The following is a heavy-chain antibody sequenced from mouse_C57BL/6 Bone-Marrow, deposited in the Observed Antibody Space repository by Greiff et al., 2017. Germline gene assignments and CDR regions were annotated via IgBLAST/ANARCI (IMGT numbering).Heavy chain of an antibody. D-gene: IGHD2-4*01. V-gene: IGHV1-64*01. Sequence: QVQLQQPGAELVKPGASVTLSCKASGYTFTSYWMHWVKQRPGQGLEWIGMIHPNSGSTNYNEKFKSKATLTVDKSSSTAYMQLSSLTSEDSAVYYCARLRLPLWFAYWGQGTLVTVSA. CDR3: ARLRLPLWFAY. J-gene: IGHJ3*01. CDR2: IHPNSGST. CDR1: GYTFTSYW.